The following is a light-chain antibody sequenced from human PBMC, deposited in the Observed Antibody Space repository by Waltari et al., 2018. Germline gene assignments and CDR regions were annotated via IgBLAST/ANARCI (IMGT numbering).Light chain of an antibody. CDR2: RAS. J-gene: IGKJ1*01. CDR1: PSVGSSS. CDR3: QQHGTLPAT. Sequence: EIVLPQSPGTASLSPGERATLSCRASPSVGSSSLAWYQQKPGQAPRLVIYRASRRATGIPDRFSGSGSGTDFSLTISRLEPEDFAVYYCQQHGTLPATFGQGTKVEIK. V-gene: IGKV3-20*01.